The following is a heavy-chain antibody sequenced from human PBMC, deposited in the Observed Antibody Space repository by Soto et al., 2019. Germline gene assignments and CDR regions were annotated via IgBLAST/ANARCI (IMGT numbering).Heavy chain of an antibody. V-gene: IGHV1-18*01. D-gene: IGHD2-8*01. Sequence: QGHLVQSGAEVKKPGASVKVSCKASGYTFTRYGISWVRQAPGQGLEWMRWISGYNGDTNYAQNLQDRVTMTIDTSTNTAYMELRSLTSDDTAVYYCAKNGQPPYYYYGLDVWGQGTTVTVSS. CDR2: ISGYNGDT. CDR1: GYTFTRYG. CDR3: AKNGQPPYYYYGLDV. J-gene: IGHJ6*02.